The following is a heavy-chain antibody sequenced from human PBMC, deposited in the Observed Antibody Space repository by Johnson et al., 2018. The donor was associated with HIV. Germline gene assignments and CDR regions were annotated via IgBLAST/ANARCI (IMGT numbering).Heavy chain of an antibody. D-gene: IGHD3-22*01. J-gene: IGHJ3*02. V-gene: IGHV3-30*04. Sequence: QVQLVESGGGVVQPGRSLGLSCAASGFSFSSYAMHWVRQAPGKGLEWVASLSYDGSTKDYADSVKGRFTISRDISKNLLYLQMNSLRTEETAVYYCARVYYYDNKDGFDIWGQGTTVTVSS. CDR3: ARVYYYDNKDGFDI. CDR1: GFSFSSYA. CDR2: LSYDGSTK.